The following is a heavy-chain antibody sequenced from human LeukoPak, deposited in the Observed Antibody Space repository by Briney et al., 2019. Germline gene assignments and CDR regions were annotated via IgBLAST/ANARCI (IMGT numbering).Heavy chain of an antibody. CDR2: IGHNGTT. D-gene: IGHD1-1*01. CDR3: ARPSGGTPFKRFDY. CDR1: GGSFNDYN. V-gene: IGHV4-34*01. Sequence: SETLSLTCAVYGGSFNDYNWTWIRQPPGKGLEWIGEIGHNGTTNYNPSLKGRVTISVDTSKNQLSLSLTSVTAADTAVYYCARPSGGTPFKRFDYWGQGTLVTVSP. J-gene: IGHJ4*02.